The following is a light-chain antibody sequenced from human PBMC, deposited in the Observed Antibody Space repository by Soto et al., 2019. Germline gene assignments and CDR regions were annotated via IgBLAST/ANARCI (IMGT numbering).Light chain of an antibody. Sequence: DIQMTQSPSSLSASVGDRVTITCRASQGIGSDLGWYQQKPGKAPKRLIYAASSLQSGVPSRFSGRGSGPEFTLTISSLQPEDFATYYCLQHNSYPPTFGGGTKVEIK. J-gene: IGKJ4*01. CDR3: LQHNSYPPT. V-gene: IGKV1-17*01. CDR1: QGIGSD. CDR2: AAS.